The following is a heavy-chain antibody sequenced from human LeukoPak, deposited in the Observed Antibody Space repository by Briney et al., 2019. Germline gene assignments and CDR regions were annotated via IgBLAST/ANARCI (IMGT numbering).Heavy chain of an antibody. CDR2: IISGGGGST. CDR1: GFTFSSYA. Sequence: GGSLRLSCAASGFTFSSYAMSWVRQGPGKGLEWVSGIISGGGGSTYYADSVKGRFTISRDNSKNTVYLQMNSLRAEDTAVYYCANRTSGNSGYDFWGQGTLVTVSS. J-gene: IGHJ4*02. CDR3: ANRTSGNSGYDF. V-gene: IGHV3-23*01. D-gene: IGHD3-22*01.